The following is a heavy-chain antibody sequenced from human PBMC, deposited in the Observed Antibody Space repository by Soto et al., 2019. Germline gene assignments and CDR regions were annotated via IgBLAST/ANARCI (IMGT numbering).Heavy chain of an antibody. D-gene: IGHD1-1*01. J-gene: IGHJ4*02. CDR2: INESGST. CDR1: GQSFSGHS. Sequence: QVQLQQWGAGLVKPSETLSLSCAVYGQSFSGHSWAWIRQPPGKGLEWSGEINESGSTYYNPSLKSRVTISPDTSKNQFSLKLSSVSAADTAAYFCARGSGIVALPGELEDVKYDYWGQGTLVNVSS. CDR3: ARGSGIVALPGELEDVKYDY. V-gene: IGHV4-34*01.